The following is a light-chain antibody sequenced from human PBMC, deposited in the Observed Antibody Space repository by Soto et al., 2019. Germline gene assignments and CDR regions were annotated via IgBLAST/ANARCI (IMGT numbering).Light chain of an antibody. J-gene: IGKJ1*01. CDR3: QQYNDNWT. CDR2: MAS. CDR1: QSIKSL. Sequence: DIQMTQSPSTPSATVKDRVTITCPASQSIKSLLAWYQQKPGKAPKLLIYMASTLQSGFPSRFSGSGSGTEFTLAISSLQPDDFATYYCQQYNDNWTFGQGTKV. V-gene: IGKV1-5*03.